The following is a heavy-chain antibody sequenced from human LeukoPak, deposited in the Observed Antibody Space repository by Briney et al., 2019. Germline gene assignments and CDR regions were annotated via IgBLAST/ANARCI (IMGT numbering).Heavy chain of an antibody. CDR2: ISSNGGST. J-gene: IGHJ4*02. CDR1: GFTFSSYA. D-gene: IGHD3-10*01. Sequence: GGSLRLSCAASGFTFSSYAMHWVRQAPGKGLEHVSAISSNGGSTYYANSVKGRFTISRDNSKNTLYLQMGSLRAEDMAVYYCAGGLRGSLYPPFDYWGQGTLVTVSS. V-gene: IGHV3-64*01. CDR3: AGGLRGSLYPPFDY.